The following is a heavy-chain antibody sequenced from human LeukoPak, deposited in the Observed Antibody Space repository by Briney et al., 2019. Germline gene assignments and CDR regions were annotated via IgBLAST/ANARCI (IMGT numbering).Heavy chain of an antibody. CDR1: GGSISSRYYY. Sequence: PSETLSLTCTVSGGSISSRYYYWGWIRQPPGEGLEWIGNIYYAGSTYDNPSLKSRITMSVDTSKNQFSLRLSSVTAADTAVYYCASLYCSGGSCYPRYWGQGTLVAVSS. CDR2: IYYAGST. J-gene: IGHJ4*02. D-gene: IGHD2-15*01. CDR3: ASLYCSGGSCYPRY. V-gene: IGHV4-39*01.